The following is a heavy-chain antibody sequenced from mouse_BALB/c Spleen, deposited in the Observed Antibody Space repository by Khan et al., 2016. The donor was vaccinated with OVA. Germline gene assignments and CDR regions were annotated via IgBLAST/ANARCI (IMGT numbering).Heavy chain of an antibody. D-gene: IGHD2-14*01. V-gene: IGHV1-4*01. J-gene: IGHJ3*01. CDR3: ASYYRYPAWFAY. Sequence: QVQLQQSGAELARPGASVKMSCKASGYTFTSYTMHWVTQRPGQGLEWIGYINPSTDYANYNQKFKDKATLTADKSSSTAYMQLSSLTSEDSEVYYCASYYRYPAWFAYWGQGTLVTVSA. CDR1: GYTFTSYT. CDR2: INPSTDYA.